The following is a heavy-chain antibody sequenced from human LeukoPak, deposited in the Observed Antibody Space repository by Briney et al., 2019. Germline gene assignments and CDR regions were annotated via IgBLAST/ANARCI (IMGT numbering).Heavy chain of an antibody. CDR3: ARDSGYCSSTSCYAPIYYYYYGTDV. Sequence: ASVEVSCKASGYTFTSYGISWVRQAPGQGLEWMGWISAYNGNTNYAQKLQGRVTMTTDTSTSTAYMELRSLRSDDTAVYYCARDSGYCSSTSCYAPIYYYYYGTDVWGQGTTVTVSS. V-gene: IGHV1-18*01. CDR2: ISAYNGNT. CDR1: GYTFTSYG. D-gene: IGHD2-2*03. J-gene: IGHJ6*02.